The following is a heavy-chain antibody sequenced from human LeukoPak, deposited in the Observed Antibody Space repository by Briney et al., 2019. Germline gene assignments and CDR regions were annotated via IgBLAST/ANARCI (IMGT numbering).Heavy chain of an antibody. J-gene: IGHJ4*02. V-gene: IGHV3-66*01. D-gene: IGHD6-13*01. CDR2: IYSGGST. CDR1: GFTVSSNY. CDR3: ARESGIAAAGADY. Sequence: GSLRLSCAASGFTVSSNYMSWVRQAPGKGLEWVSVIYSGGSTYYADSVKGRFTISRDSSKNTLYLQMNSLRAEDTAVYYCARESGIAAAGADYWGQGTLVIVSS.